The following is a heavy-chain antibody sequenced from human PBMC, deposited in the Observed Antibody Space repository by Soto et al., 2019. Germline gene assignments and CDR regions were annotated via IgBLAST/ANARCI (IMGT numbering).Heavy chain of an antibody. V-gene: IGHV3-23*01. CDR1: GFTFSSYA. Sequence: SLRLSCTASGFTFSSYAMSWVRQAPGKGLEWVSAISRSGGSTYYADSVKGRFTISRDNSKNTLYLQMNSLRAEDTAVYYCAKNPGQLWSYFDYWGQGTLVTVSS. CDR3: AKNPGQLWSYFDY. CDR2: ISRSGGST. J-gene: IGHJ4*02. D-gene: IGHD5-18*01.